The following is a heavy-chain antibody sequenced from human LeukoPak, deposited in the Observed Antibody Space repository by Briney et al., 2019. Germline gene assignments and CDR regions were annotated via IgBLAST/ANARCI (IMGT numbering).Heavy chain of an antibody. CDR2: IYTSGST. Sequence: PSETLSLTCTVSGGSISSGSYYWSWIRQPAGKGLEWIGRIYTSGSTNYNPSLKSRVTISVDTSKNQFSLKLSSVTAADTAVYYCAIQTTKRDYWGQGTLVTVSS. D-gene: IGHD4-11*01. J-gene: IGHJ4*02. CDR1: GGSISSGSYY. V-gene: IGHV4-61*02. CDR3: AIQTTKRDY.